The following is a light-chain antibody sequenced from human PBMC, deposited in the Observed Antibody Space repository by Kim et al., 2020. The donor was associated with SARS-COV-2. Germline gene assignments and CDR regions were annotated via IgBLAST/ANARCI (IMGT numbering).Light chain of an antibody. J-gene: IGKJ1*01. V-gene: IGKV3-15*01. CDR3: QQYENWPRT. CDR2: DAS. CDR1: ESISRN. Sequence: EIVMTQSPATLSVSPGERATLSCRASESISRNLAWYQQKPGQAPRVLIYDASIRATGIPARFSGSGSGTEFTLTVTSLQSEDFAVYYCQQYENWPRTFGQGTKVDIK.